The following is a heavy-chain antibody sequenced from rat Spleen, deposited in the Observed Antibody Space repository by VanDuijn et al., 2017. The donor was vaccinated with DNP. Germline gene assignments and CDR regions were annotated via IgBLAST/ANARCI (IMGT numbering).Heavy chain of an antibody. J-gene: IGHJ4*01. Sequence: QVQLKESGPGMVQPSQTLSLTCTISGFSLTDYTVIWVRQPPGKGLEWIAAISTGGDTYYNSALKSRLSISRDTSEDQVFLERNSLQPEDTAMYFCARWGIMPRGNVWGQGTSVTVSS. CDR3: ARWGIMPRGNV. V-gene: IGHV2-6*01. CDR1: GFSLTDYT. D-gene: IGHD1-6*01. CDR2: ISTGGDT.